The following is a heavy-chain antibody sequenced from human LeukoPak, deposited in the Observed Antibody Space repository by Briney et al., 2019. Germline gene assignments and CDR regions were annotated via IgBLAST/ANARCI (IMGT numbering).Heavy chain of an antibody. V-gene: IGHV3-9*01. D-gene: IGHD2-15*01. Sequence: GGSLTLSCKASGLTFTTYAMRWVRQAPSKGLEWVSGISWNSGSIGYADSVKGRFTISRDNAKNSLYLQMNSLRAEDTALYYCAKDSSMVVAATAGAFDIWGQGTMVTVSS. CDR3: AKDSSMVVAATAGAFDI. CDR1: GLTFTTYA. J-gene: IGHJ3*02. CDR2: ISWNSGSI.